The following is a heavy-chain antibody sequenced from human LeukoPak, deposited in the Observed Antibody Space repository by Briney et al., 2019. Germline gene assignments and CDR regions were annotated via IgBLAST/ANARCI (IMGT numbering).Heavy chain of an antibody. CDR1: GSTFSSYA. J-gene: IGHJ5*02. D-gene: IGHD2-2*01. V-gene: IGHV3-23*01. CDR2: ISGSGGST. Sequence: GGSLRLSCAASGSTFSSYAMSWVRQAPGKGLEWVSAISGSGGSTYYADSVKGRFTISRDNSKNTLYLQMNSLRAEDTAVYYCAKNPGYCSSTSCPLGWFDPWGQGTLVTVSS. CDR3: AKNPGYCSSTSCPLGWFDP.